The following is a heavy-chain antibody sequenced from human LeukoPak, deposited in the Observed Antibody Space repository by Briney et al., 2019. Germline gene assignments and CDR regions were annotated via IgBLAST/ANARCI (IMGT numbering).Heavy chain of an antibody. V-gene: IGHV1-2*02. CDR1: GFTFTGYY. D-gene: IGHD6-19*01. CDR3: ARGRSGGCYDY. J-gene: IGHJ4*02. CDR2: INPNSGDT. Sequence: GASVKVSCTASGFTFTGYYMHWVRQAPGQGLEWMGWINPNSGDTHYTQNFQGRVTMTRDTSISTTYMELSRLRSDDTAVYFCARGRSGGCYDYWGQGTLVTVSS.